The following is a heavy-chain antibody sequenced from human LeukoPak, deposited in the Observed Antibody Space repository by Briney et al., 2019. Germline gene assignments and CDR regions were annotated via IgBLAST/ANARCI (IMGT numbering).Heavy chain of an antibody. CDR2: ISDSGGRT. Sequence: GGTLRLSCAASGYMFNKYGINWVRQAPGKGLEWVSGISDSGGRTYYADSVRGRFTISRDNSKNTLFLQMNGLRAEDTAIYYCAKDLHYNYDNSGYMSSFDYWGQGTVVTVSS. D-gene: IGHD3-22*01. V-gene: IGHV3-23*01. J-gene: IGHJ4*02. CDR3: AKDLHYNYDNSGYMSSFDY. CDR1: GYMFNKYG.